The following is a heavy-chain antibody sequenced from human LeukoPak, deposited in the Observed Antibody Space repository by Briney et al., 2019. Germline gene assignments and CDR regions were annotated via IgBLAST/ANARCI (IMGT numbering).Heavy chain of an antibody. J-gene: IGHJ4*02. Sequence: GGSLRLSCAASGFTFSSYSMNWVRQAPGKGLERVSYISSRSSTIYYADSVKGRSTISRDNAKNSLYLQMNSLRAEDTAVYYCARATGGYSYGYDYWGQGTLVTVSS. D-gene: IGHD5-18*01. CDR1: GFTFSSYS. V-gene: IGHV3-48*01. CDR3: ARATGGYSYGYDY. CDR2: ISSRSSTI.